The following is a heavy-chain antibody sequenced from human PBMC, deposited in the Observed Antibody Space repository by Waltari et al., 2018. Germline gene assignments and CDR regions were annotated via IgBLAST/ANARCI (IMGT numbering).Heavy chain of an antibody. Sequence: QLQLQESGPGLVKPSETLSLNCTVSGASITTYNYYWGWIRQSPDKGLEWIGHFSSTGFTDYNPSLKSRTTISRDTSKNQFSLTLSSVTAADTAMYYWARDGGGDYADFWGQGTRVTVSS. CDR1: GASITTYNYY. J-gene: IGHJ4*02. CDR3: ARDGGGDYADF. D-gene: IGHD4-17*01. CDR2: FSSTGFT. V-gene: IGHV4-39*07.